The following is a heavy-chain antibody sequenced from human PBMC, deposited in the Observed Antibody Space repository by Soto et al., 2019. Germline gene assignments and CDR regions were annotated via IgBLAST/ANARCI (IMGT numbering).Heavy chain of an antibody. Sequence: QVQLQESGPGLVKPSQTLSLTCTVSGDSISSGAYYWSWVRQHPGKGLEWIAYIHHSGTAFYNPSLRSRTTISLDTSNNQFSLKLSSVIAADTAVYFCARGDSFGGSYYFDYWGQGTLVTVSS. CDR2: IHHSGTA. D-gene: IGHD3-10*01. V-gene: IGHV4-31*03. J-gene: IGHJ4*02. CDR1: GDSISSGAYY. CDR3: ARGDSFGGSYYFDY.